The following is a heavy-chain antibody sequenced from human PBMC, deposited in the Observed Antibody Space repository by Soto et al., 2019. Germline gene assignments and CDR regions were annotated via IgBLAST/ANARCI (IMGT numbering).Heavy chain of an antibody. CDR3: ARTASDFYGLDV. V-gene: IGHV3-13*05. CDR1: GFTFRNYD. CDR2: ISAAGDP. D-gene: IGHD2-2*01. J-gene: IGHJ6*02. Sequence: EVQLVESGGGLVQPGGSLRLSCEASGFTFRNYDMHWVRQGTGKGLEWVSGISAAGDPDYADSVEGRFTISRENAQNSFFLQMNSLRVGDTAVYYCARTASDFYGLDVWGQGTTVIVSS.